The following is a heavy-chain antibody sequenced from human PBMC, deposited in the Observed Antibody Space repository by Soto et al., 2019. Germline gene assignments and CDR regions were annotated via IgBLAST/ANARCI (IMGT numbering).Heavy chain of an antibody. V-gene: IGHV2-5*02. J-gene: IGHJ4*02. D-gene: IGHD3-3*01. CDR2: IYWDDDK. CDR3: AHRVLRTVFGLVTTTAIYFDF. Sequence: QITLNESGPTPVNPRQTLKLTCTFSGFSLTTSGVGVGWIRQSPGKAPEWLALIYWDDDKRYSPSLKSRLTITKDTSKNQVVLTMADLDPADTATYYCAHRVLRTVFGLVTTTAIYFDFWGQGTPVAVSS. CDR1: GFSLTTSGVG.